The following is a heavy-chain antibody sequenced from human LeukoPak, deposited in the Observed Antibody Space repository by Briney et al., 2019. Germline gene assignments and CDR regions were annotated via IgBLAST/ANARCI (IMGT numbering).Heavy chain of an antibody. Sequence: GEPLKIPCKGPGYSFTSYWIAWVRQRPGKGLEWMGSIYPGEFDTRYSPSFQGQVTISADKPISTASLHWCSREASDLATWYCATGRYYDFSTGLGAFDIWGQGTMVTVSA. CDR2: IYPGEFDT. D-gene: IGHD3-3*01. J-gene: IGHJ3*02. CDR3: ATGRYYDFSTGLGAFDI. V-gene: IGHV5-51*04. CDR1: GYSFTSYW.